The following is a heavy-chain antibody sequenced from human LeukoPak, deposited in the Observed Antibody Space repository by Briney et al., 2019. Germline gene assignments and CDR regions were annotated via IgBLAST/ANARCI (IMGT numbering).Heavy chain of an antibody. CDR1: GFRFPDYW. CDR2: IRQDGSEK. CDR3: ARDGTAAGLYFDL. Sequence: GGSLRLPCEASGFRFPDYWLIWFGQAPGKGPEWVASIRQDGSEKTYVDSVKGRFTISRDNTKNSLSLQLNGLRAEDTAVYYCARDGTAAGLYFDLWGQGTLVTVSS. V-gene: IGHV3-7*01. D-gene: IGHD6-13*01. J-gene: IGHJ4*01.